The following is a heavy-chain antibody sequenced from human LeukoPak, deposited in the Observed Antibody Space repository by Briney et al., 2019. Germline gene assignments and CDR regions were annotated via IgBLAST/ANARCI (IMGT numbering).Heavy chain of an antibody. CDR3: ARDREDDSSGYYYGLFDY. CDR1: GLNFSSYW. J-gene: IGHJ4*02. CDR2: IKEDGSDK. D-gene: IGHD3-22*01. V-gene: IGHV3-7*01. Sequence: GGSLRLSCVVSGLNFSSYWMSWVRQAPGKGLEWVANIKEDGSDKKYVDSVKGRFTVSRDNAKNSVHLQVSSLRVEDTAVYYCARDREDDSSGYYYGLFDYWGQGTLVTVSS.